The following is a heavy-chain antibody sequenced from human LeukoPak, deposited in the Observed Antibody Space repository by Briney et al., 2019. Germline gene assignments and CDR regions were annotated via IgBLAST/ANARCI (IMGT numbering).Heavy chain of an antibody. CDR1: GFTFSSYA. CDR3: AKDGSSMVRGVIITPPLIDY. V-gene: IGHV3-23*01. Sequence: QPGGSLRLSCAASGFTFSSYAMSWVRQAPGKGLEWVSAISGSGGSTYYADSVKGRFTISRDNSKNTLYLQMNSLRAEDTAVYYCAKDGSSMVRGVIITPPLIDYWGQGTLVTVSS. J-gene: IGHJ4*02. CDR2: ISGSGGST. D-gene: IGHD3-10*01.